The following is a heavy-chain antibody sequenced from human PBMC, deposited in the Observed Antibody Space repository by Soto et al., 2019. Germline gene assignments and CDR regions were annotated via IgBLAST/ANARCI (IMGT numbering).Heavy chain of an antibody. CDR3: AREEYYDSSGYPDY. J-gene: IGHJ4*02. V-gene: IGHV1-3*01. CDR1: GYTFTSYA. D-gene: IGHD3-22*01. CDR2: INAGNGNT. Sequence: ASVKLYCKASGYTFTSYAMHWVRQAPGQRLEWMGWINAGNGNTKYSQKFQGRVTITRDTSASTAYMELSSLRSEDTAVYYCAREEYYDSSGYPDYWGQGTLVTVSS.